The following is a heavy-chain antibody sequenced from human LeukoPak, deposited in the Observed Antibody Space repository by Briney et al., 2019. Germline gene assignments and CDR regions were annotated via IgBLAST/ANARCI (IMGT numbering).Heavy chain of an antibody. J-gene: IGHJ4*02. D-gene: IGHD1-14*01. CDR2: INQDVSQI. Sequence: GGSLRLSCAASGFSFSSHWMHWVRQARGKGLEWVATINQDVSQIKYVDSVMGRFTISRDNAKNSLYLQMNSLRAEDTAVYYCAKRGYNHWDFDFWGQGAVVTVPS. V-gene: IGHV3-7*01. CDR1: GFSFSSHW. CDR3: AKRGYNHWDFDF.